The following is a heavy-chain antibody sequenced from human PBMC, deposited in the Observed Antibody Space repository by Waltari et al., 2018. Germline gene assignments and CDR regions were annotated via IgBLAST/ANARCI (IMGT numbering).Heavy chain of an antibody. D-gene: IGHD2-2*01. CDR3: ATYCSSTSCGFDY. Sequence: QVQLVQSGAEVKKPGASVKVSCKASGYTFTSYAMHWVLQAPGQRLEWMGWINAGNGNTKYSQKFQGRVTITRDTSASTAYMELSSLRSEDTAVYYCATYCSSTSCGFDYWGQGTLVTVSS. CDR2: INAGNGNT. J-gene: IGHJ4*02. V-gene: IGHV1-3*01. CDR1: GYTFTSYA.